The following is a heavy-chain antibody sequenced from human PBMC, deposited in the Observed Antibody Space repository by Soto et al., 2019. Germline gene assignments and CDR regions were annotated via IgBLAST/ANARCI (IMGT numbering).Heavy chain of an antibody. V-gene: IGHV4-59*01. D-gene: IGHD3-3*01. CDR1: GGSISSYY. J-gene: IGHJ4*02. Sequence: SETLSLTCTVSGGSISSYYWSWIRQPPGKGLEWIGYIYYSGSTNYSPSLKSRVTISVDTSKNQFSLKPSSVTAADTAVYYCASFKRITIFGAFPGLDYWGQGTLVTVSS. CDR3: ASFKRITIFGAFPGLDY. CDR2: IYYSGST.